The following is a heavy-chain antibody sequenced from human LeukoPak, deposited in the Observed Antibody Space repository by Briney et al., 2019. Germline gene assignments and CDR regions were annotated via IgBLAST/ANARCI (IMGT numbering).Heavy chain of an antibody. Sequence: GGSLRLSCAASGFTFGSYSMNWVRQAPGKGLEWVSSISSSSSYIYYADSVKGRFTISRDNAKNSLYLQMNSLKTEDTAVYYCARDGYSGYGFLDVWGKGTTVTVSS. D-gene: IGHD5-12*01. V-gene: IGHV3-21*04. J-gene: IGHJ6*04. CDR2: ISSSSSYI. CDR1: GFTFGSYS. CDR3: ARDGYSGYGFLDV.